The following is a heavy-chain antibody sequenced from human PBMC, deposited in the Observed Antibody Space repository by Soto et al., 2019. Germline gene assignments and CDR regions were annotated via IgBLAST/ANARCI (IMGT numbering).Heavy chain of an antibody. V-gene: IGHV1-69*13. D-gene: IGHD3-10*01. J-gene: IGHJ4*02. CDR2: IIPIFGTA. CDR1: GGTFSSYA. Sequence: SVKVSCKASGGTFSSYAISWVRQAPGQGLEWMGVIIPIFGTANCAQKFQGRVTITADESTSTAYMELSSLRSEDTAVYYCASYGRGDAYIPFAXWGQGTLVPVSX. CDR3: ASYGRGDAYIPFAX.